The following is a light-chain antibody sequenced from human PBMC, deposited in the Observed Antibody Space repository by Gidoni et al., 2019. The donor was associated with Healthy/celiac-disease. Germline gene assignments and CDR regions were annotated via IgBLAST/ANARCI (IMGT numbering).Light chain of an antibody. J-gene: IGKJ1*01. CDR2: GAS. CDR1: QSVSSSY. CDR3: QQYGSSPRT. Sequence: EIVLTQSTGTLSLSPGERATLSCRASQSVSSSYLAWYQQKPGQAPRLLIYGASSRATGIPDRFSGSGSGTDFTLTISSLEPEDFAVYYCQQYGSSPRTFGQGPKVEIK. V-gene: IGKV3-20*01.